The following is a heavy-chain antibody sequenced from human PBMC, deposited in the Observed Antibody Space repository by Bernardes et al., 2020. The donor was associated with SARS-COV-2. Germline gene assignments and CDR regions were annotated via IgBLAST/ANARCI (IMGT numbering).Heavy chain of an antibody. V-gene: IGHV4-59*01. CDR3: ARDEYPAAAGMGYIWGSYRSPGGMDV. J-gene: IGHJ6*02. D-gene: IGHD3-16*02. CDR2: IYYSGST. CDR1: GGSISSYY. Sequence: SETLSLTCTVSGGSISSYYWSWIRQPPGKGLEWIGYIYYSGSTNYNPSLKSRVTISVDTSKNQFSLKLSSVTAADTAVYYCARDEYPAAAGMGYIWGSYRSPGGMDVWGQGTTVTVSS.